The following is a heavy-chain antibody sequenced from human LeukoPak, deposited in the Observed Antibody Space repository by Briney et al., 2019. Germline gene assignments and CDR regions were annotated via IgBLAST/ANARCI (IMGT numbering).Heavy chain of an antibody. D-gene: IGHD5-18*01. J-gene: IGHJ4*02. CDR3: ATGQVDTAMVTPFGY. Sequence: GASAKVSCKVSGYTLTELSMHWVRQAPGKGLEWMGGFDPEDGETIYAQKFQGRVTMTEDTSTDTAYMELSSLRSEDTAVYYCATGQVDTAMVTPFGYWGQGTLVTVSS. CDR2: FDPEDGET. V-gene: IGHV1-24*01. CDR1: GYTLTELS.